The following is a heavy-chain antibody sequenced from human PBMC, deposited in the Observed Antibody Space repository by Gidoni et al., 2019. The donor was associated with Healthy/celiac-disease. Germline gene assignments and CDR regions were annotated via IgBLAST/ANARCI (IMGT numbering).Heavy chain of an antibody. CDR1: GSTFSSYG. CDR3: AREEGPSGSPVDY. J-gene: IGHJ4*02. V-gene: IGHV3-33*01. CDR2: IWYDGSNK. D-gene: IGHD3-22*01. Sequence: QVQLVESGGGVVQPGRSLRLSSAAPGSTFSSYGMHWFRQAPGKGLEWVSVIWYDGSNKYYADSVKGRFTISRDNSKNTLYLQMNSLGAEDTAVYYCAREEGPSGSPVDYWGQGTLVTVSS.